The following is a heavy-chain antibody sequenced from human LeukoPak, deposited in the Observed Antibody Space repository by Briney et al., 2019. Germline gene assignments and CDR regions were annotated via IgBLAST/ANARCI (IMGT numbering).Heavy chain of an antibody. J-gene: IGHJ5*02. CDR3: ARVTFDGYSYANWFDP. V-gene: IGHV4-59*08. CDR2: IYYSGST. Sequence: SETLSLTCTVSGGSISSYYWSWIRQPPGKGLEWIGYIYYSGSTNYNPSLKSRVTISVDTSKNQFSLKLSSVTAADTAVYYCARVTFDGYSYANWFDPWGQGTLVTVSS. D-gene: IGHD5-18*01. CDR1: GGSISSYY.